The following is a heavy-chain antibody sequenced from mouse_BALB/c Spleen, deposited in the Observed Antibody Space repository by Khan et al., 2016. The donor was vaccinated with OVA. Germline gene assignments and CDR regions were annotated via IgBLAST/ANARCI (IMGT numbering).Heavy chain of an antibody. V-gene: IGHV1S137*01. Sequence: QVQLQQSGAELVRPGVSVKISCKGSGYTFTDFAMHWVKQSHAKSLEWIGVISTYYGDTNYNQNFKGKATMTVDKSSSTAYMELARLTSEDSAIYYCARGDGYYRFAYWGQGTLVTVSA. D-gene: IGHD2-3*01. CDR2: ISTYYGDT. CDR1: GYTFTDFA. J-gene: IGHJ3*01. CDR3: ARGDGYYRFAY.